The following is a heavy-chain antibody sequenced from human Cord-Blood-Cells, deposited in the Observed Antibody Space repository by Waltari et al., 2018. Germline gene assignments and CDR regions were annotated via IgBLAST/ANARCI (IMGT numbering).Heavy chain of an antibody. D-gene: IGHD1-26*01. CDR2: INPNSCGT. CDR3: ASGGPYSGSYFAFDI. Sequence: QVQLVQSGAEGKKPGAPVKVSCTASGYTFSGYDRQLGGEAPGQGLEGMGRINPNSCGTNCAQKFQGRVTMTRDTSISTAYMELSRLRSDDTAVYYCASGGPYSGSYFAFDIWGQGTMVTVSS. J-gene: IGHJ3*02. V-gene: IGHV1-2*06. CDR1: GYTFSGYD.